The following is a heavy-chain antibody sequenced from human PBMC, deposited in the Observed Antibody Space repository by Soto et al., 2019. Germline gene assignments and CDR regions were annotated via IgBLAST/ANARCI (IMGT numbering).Heavy chain of an antibody. CDR1: GFTFSSYS. Sequence: EVQLVESGGGLVKPGGSLRLSCAASGFTFSSYSMNWVRQAPGKGLEWVSSISSSSSYIYYADSVKGRFTISRDNAKNSLYLQMNSLRAEDTAVYYCARVCLSRPSYYYHGMDVWGQGTTVTVSS. CDR2: ISSSSSYI. CDR3: ARVCLSRPSYYYHGMDV. J-gene: IGHJ6*02. V-gene: IGHV3-21*01.